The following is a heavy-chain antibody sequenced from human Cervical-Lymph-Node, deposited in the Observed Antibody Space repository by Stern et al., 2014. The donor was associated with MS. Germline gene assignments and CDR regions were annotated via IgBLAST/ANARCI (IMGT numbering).Heavy chain of an antibody. V-gene: IGHV4-59*08. CDR3: ARQGFCSNGACYAGNYYGMDV. J-gene: IGHJ6*02. Sequence: VHLVESGPGLVKPSETLSLTCTVSGGSISTYYWSWIRQPPGTGLEWIGYIYYSGGTNYNPSLKSRVSISGDTSKTQLSLKLSSVTAADTAVYYCARQGFCSNGACYAGNYYGMDVWGQGTTVAVSS. D-gene: IGHD2-8*01. CDR2: IYYSGGT. CDR1: GGSISTYY.